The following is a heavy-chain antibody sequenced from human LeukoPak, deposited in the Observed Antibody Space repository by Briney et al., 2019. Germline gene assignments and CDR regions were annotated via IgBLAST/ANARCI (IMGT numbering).Heavy chain of an antibody. J-gene: IGHJ4*02. CDR1: GYTFTGYY. V-gene: IGHV1-2*06. Sequence: GASVKVSCKASGYTFTGYYMHWVRQAPGQGLEWVGRINPNSGGANYAQKFQGRVTMTRDTSISTAYMELSRPRSDDTAVYYCAISTAMVDYWGQGTLVTVSS. CDR3: AISTAMVDY. D-gene: IGHD5-18*01. CDR2: INPNSGGA.